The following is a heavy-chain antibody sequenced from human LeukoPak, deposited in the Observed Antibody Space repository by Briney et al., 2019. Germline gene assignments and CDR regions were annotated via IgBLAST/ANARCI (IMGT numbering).Heavy chain of an antibody. CDR1: GGSFSGYY. V-gene: IGHV4-34*01. CDR2: INHSGST. CDR3: ARVRAPAGDYVWGSYRSFNYFDY. Sequence: SSETLSLTCAVYGGSFSGYYWSWIRQPPGKGLEWIGEINHSGSTNYNPSLKSRVTISVDTSKNQFSLKLSSVTAADTAVYYCARVRAPAGDYVWGSYRSFNYFDYWGQGTLVTVSS. D-gene: IGHD3-16*02. J-gene: IGHJ4*02.